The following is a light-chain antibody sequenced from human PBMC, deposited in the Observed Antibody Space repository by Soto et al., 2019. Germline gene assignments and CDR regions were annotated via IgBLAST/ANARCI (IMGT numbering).Light chain of an antibody. CDR1: QSVGTW. CDR2: GAS. V-gene: IGKV1-5*01. J-gene: IGKJ1*01. Sequence: DIQMTQSPSTLSASVGGGVTITCRASQSVGTWVAWYQQKPGKAPKLLIYGASNLESGVPSRFSGSGSGTEFTLTITTLQPDDFATYFCQHYRRNTWSFGPGTKVDIK. CDR3: QHYRRNTWS.